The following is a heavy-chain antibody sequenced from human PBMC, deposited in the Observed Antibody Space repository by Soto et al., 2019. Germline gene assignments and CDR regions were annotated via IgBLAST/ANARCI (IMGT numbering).Heavy chain of an antibody. V-gene: IGHV3-48*03. D-gene: IGHD6-19*01. CDR2: ISSSGSTI. CDR3: ARGHSRGPYGMDV. Sequence: PGGSLRLSCAASGFTFSSYEMNWVRQAPGKGLEWVSYISSSGSTIYYADSVKGRFTISRDNAKNSPYLQMNSLRAEDTAVYYCARGHSRGPYGMDVWGQGTTVTVSS. CDR1: GFTFSSYE. J-gene: IGHJ6*02.